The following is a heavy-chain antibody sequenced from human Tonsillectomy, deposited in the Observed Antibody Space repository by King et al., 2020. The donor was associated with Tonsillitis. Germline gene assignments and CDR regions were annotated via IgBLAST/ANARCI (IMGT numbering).Heavy chain of an antibody. D-gene: IGHD6-13*01. J-gene: IGHJ4*02. CDR1: GFTFSSYS. Sequence: VQLVESGGGLVQPGGSLRLSCAASGFTFSSYSMHWVRQAPGKGLEWISYISSSSSTIYYADSVKGRFTISRDNAKNSLSLHMNSLRAEDTAVYYCARQSHTSSWYVTPFDYWGQGTRVTVSS. V-gene: IGHV3-48*01. CDR3: ARQSHTSSWYVTPFDY. CDR2: ISSSSSTI.